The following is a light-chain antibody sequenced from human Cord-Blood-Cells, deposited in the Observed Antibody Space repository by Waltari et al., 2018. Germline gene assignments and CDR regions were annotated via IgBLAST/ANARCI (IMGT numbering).Light chain of an antibody. V-gene: IGKV1-39*01. CDR1: QSISSY. CDR3: QQSYSTPPYS. CDR2: AAS. J-gene: IGKJ2*03. Sequence: DIQMTQSPSSLSASVGDRVTITCRASQSISSYLNWYQQKPGKAPKLLIYAASSLQSGVPYRFSGSGSGTDFTLTIRSLQPEDFATYYCQQSYSTPPYSFGQGTKLEIQ.